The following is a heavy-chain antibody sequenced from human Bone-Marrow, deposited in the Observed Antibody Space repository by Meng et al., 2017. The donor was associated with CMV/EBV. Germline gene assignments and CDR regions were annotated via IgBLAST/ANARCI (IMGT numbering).Heavy chain of an antibody. CDR2: VDPEDGET. Sequence: ISCKVSGYTFTDYYMHWVQQAPGKGLEWMGLVDPEDGETIYAEKFQGRVTMTRDTSISIVYMELNSLRSDDTAIYYCTNSDFNWGFDHWGQGTWSPSPQ. V-gene: IGHV1-69-2*01. CDR1: GYTFTDYY. CDR3: TNSDFNWGFDH. J-gene: IGHJ4*02. D-gene: IGHD7-27*01.